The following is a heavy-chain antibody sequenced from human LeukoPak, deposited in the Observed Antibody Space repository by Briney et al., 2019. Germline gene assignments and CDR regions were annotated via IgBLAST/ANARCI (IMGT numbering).Heavy chain of an antibody. CDR1: GGSFSGYY. D-gene: IGHD5-24*01. Sequence: PSETLSLTCAVYGGSFSGYYWSWIRQPPGKGLEWIGEINHSGSTNYNPSLKSRVTISVDTSKNQFSLKLSSVTAADTAVYYCARGVEMATMLFDYWGQGTLVTVSS. CDR3: ARGVEMATMLFDY. J-gene: IGHJ4*02. CDR2: INHSGST. V-gene: IGHV4-34*01.